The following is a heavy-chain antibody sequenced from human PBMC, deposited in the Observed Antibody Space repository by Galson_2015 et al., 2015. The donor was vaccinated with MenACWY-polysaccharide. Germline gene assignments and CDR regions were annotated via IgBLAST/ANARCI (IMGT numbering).Heavy chain of an antibody. CDR1: GGSIRSGDSY. J-gene: IGHJ1*01. CDR2: IYYSGRT. V-gene: IGHV4-30-4*01. Sequence: LSLTCTVSGGSIRSGDSYWSWIRQSPGTGLEWIGYIYYSGRTNYSPSLKSRATVSLDTPKNQFSLKLSFVTAADTAVYYCASLPLGNCGSVSCYGYSLHWGQGTLVTVSS. D-gene: IGHD2-2*01. CDR3: ASLPLGNCGSVSCYGYSLH.